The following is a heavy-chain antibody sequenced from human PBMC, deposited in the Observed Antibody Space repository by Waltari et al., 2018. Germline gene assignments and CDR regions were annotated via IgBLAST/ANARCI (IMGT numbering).Heavy chain of an antibody. J-gene: IGHJ4*02. CDR2: IYTSVST. CDR3: ARGPLLSKVDY. CDR1: GGSIDSGSYY. Sequence: QVQLQESGPGLVKPSQTLSLTCTVSGGSIDSGSYYWSWIRQPAGKGLEWIGRIYTSVSTNYNPSLKSRVTISVDTAKNQVSLNLSSVTAADTAVYYCARGPLLSKVDYWGQGTLVTVSS. D-gene: IGHD1-26*01. V-gene: IGHV4-61*02.